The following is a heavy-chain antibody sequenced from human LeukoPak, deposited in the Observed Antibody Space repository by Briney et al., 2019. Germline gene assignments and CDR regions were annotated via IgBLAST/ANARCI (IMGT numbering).Heavy chain of an antibody. V-gene: IGHV4-38-2*02. D-gene: IGHD5-24*01. J-gene: IGHJ4*02. CDR3: AIRTVEMATISHYFDY. CDR2: IYHSGST. CDR1: GYSISSGYY. Sequence: PETLSLTCTVSGYSISSGYYWGWIRQPPGQGLEWIGSIYHSGSTYYNPSLKSRVTISVDTSKNQFSLKLSSVTAADTAVYYCAIRTVEMATISHYFDYWGQGTLVTVSS.